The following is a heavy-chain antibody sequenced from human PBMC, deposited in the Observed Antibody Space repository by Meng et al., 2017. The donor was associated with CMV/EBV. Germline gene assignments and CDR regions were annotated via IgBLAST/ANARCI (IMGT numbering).Heavy chain of an antibody. J-gene: IGHJ5*02. CDR2: IYYSGST. CDR1: GGSISSSSYY. D-gene: IGHD2-2*01. CDR3: ASYWYQLLEDNYNWFDP. Sequence: SETLSLTCTVSGGSISSSSYYWGWIRQPPGKGLEWIGSIYYSGSTYYNPSPKSRVTISVDTSKNQFSLKLSSVTAADTAVYYCASYWYQLLEDNYNWFDPWGQGTLVTVSS. V-gene: IGHV4-39*01.